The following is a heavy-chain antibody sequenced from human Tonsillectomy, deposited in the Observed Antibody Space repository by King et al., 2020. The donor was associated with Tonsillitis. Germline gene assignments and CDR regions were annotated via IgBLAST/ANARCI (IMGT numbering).Heavy chain of an antibody. V-gene: IGHV4-59*08. CDR3: ARRGSSSTREGFDY. CDR2: IYYSGST. Sequence: VQLQESGPGLVKPSETLSLTCTVSGGSISSYYWSWIRQPPGKGLEWIGYIYYSGSTNYNPSLKSRGTISVNTSKNQFSLKLSSVTAADTAVYYCARRGSSSTREGFDYWGQGTLVTVSS. J-gene: IGHJ4*02. D-gene: IGHD6-6*01. CDR1: GGSISSYY.